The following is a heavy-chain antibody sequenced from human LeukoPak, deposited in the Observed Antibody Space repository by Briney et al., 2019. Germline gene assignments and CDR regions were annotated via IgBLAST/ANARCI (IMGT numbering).Heavy chain of an antibody. D-gene: IGHD3-9*01. J-gene: IGHJ1*01. CDR3: AKDSAPHILTGYSQFQH. Sequence: GRSLRLSCAASGFTLSSYGMHWVRQAPGKGLEWVAVISYDGSNKYYADSVKGRFTISRDNSKNTLYLQMNRLRAEDTAVYYCAKDSAPHILTGYSQFQHWGQGTLVTVSS. V-gene: IGHV3-30*18. CDR1: GFTLSSYG. CDR2: ISYDGSNK.